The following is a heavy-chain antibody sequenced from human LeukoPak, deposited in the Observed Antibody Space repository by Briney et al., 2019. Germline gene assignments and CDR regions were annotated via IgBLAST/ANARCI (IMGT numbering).Heavy chain of an antibody. CDR2: IYPGDSDT. CDR3: ARPQETGGDAFDI. J-gene: IGHJ3*02. V-gene: IGHV5-51*01. Sequence: GESLKISCKGSGYSFTSYWIGWVRQMPGKGLGWMGIIYPGDSDTRYSPSFQGQVTISADKSISTAYLQWSSLKASDTAMYYCARPQETGGDAFDIWGQGTMATVSS. D-gene: IGHD7-27*01. CDR1: GYSFTSYW.